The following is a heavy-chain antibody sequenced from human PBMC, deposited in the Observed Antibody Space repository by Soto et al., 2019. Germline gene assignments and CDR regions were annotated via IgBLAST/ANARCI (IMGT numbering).Heavy chain of an antibody. CDR2: IYYSGST. J-gene: IGHJ3*02. V-gene: IGHV4-59*01. CDR1: GGSISSYY. Sequence: NPSETLSLTCTVSGGSISSYYWSWIRQPPGKGLEWIGYIYYSGSTNYNPSLKSRVTISVDTSKNQFSLKLSSVTAADTAVYYCARGSNGRGAFDIWGQGTMVTVSS. CDR3: ARGSNGRGAFDI. D-gene: IGHD1-1*01.